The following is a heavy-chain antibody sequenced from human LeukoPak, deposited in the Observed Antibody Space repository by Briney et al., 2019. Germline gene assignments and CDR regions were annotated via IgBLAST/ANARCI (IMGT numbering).Heavy chain of an antibody. J-gene: IGHJ3*02. V-gene: IGHV4-59*01. CDR1: GGSISSYY. CDR3: ARDPYYYDSNGLESAFDI. D-gene: IGHD3-22*01. CDR2: IYYSGST. Sequence: SETLSLTCTVSGGSISSYYWSWIRQPPGKGLEWIGYIYYSGSTNYNPSLKSRVTISVDTSKNQFSLKLSSVTAADTAVYYCARDPYYYDSNGLESAFDIWGQGTMVTVSS.